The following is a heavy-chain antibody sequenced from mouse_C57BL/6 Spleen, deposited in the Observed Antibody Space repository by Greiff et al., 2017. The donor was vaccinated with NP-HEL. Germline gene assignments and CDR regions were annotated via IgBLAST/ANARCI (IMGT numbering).Heavy chain of an antibody. J-gene: IGHJ1*03. Sequence: EVKLVESGGGLVKPGGSLKLSCAASGFTFSDYGMHWVRQAPEKGLEWVAYISSGSSTIYYADTVKGRFTISRDNAKNTLFLQMTSLRSEDTAMYYCARFSYSRYFDVWGTGTTVTVSS. V-gene: IGHV5-17*01. D-gene: IGHD1-1*01. CDR2: ISSGSSTI. CDR3: ARFSYSRYFDV. CDR1: GFTFSDYG.